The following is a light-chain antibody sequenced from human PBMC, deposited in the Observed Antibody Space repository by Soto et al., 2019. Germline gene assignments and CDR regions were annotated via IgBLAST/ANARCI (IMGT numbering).Light chain of an antibody. CDR2: GAS. V-gene: IGKV3-20*01. CDR3: QQYGSSAYT. CDR1: QSVRSSY. Sequence: ESVLTQFPGTLSLSPGERATLSCRASQSVRSSYLAWYQQKPGQAPRLLIYGASSRATGIPDRFSGSGSGTDFTLTINRLEPEDFAVYYCQQYGSSAYTFGQGTKLEI. J-gene: IGKJ2*01.